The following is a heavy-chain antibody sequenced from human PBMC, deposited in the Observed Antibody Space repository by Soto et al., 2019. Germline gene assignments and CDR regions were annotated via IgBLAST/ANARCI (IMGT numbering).Heavy chain of an antibody. J-gene: IGHJ4*02. V-gene: IGHV4-34*01. CDR2: INHSGST. CDR3: ATGFHTYSSGYWGQDY. D-gene: IGHD3-22*01. Sequence: SETLSLTCAVYGGSFSGYYWSWIRQPPGKGLEWIGEINHSGSTNYNPSLKSRVTISVDTSKNQFSLKMSSVTAADTAVYYCATGFHTYSSGYWGQDYWGQGTLVSVSS. CDR1: GGSFSGYY.